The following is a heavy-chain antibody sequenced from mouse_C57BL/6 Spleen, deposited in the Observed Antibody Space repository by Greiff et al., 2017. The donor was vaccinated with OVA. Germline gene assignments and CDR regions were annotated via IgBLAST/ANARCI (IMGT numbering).Heavy chain of an antibody. Sequence: QVQLQQPGAELVRPGTSVKLSCKASGYTFTSYWMHWVKQRPGQGLEWIGVIDPSDSYTNYNQKFKGKATLTVDTSSSTAYMQLSSLTSEDSAVYYCAREVLWSPYAMDYWGQGTSVTVSS. CDR3: AREVLWSPYAMDY. V-gene: IGHV1-59*01. D-gene: IGHD1-1*02. J-gene: IGHJ4*01. CDR2: IDPSDSYT. CDR1: GYTFTSYW.